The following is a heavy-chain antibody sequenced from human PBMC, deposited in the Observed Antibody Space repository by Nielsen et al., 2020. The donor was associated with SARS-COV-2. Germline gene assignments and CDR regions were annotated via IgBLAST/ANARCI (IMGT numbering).Heavy chain of an antibody. V-gene: IGHV3-11*03. CDR3: ARSPGDWRYPEGVDL. Sequence: GGSLRLSCEGSGFSISEYYMSWIRQAPGKGLEWLAYLSSSTRFTDYANSVKGRVTISRNSARNTLYLQMNSPRADDTAVYYCARSPGDWRYPEGVDLWGQGTRVTVSS. CDR2: LSSSTRFT. CDR1: GFSISEYY. J-gene: IGHJ5*02. D-gene: IGHD2-21*01.